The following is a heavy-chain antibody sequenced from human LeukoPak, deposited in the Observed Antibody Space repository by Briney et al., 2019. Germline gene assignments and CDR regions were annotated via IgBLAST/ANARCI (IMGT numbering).Heavy chain of an antibody. CDR2: MYTGGGR. J-gene: IGHJ4*02. CDR1: GFSVSNYY. V-gene: IGHV3-66*01. Sequence: GGSLRPSCAASGFSVSNYYMSWVRQPPGKGLEWVSVMYTGGGRYYGDSVKGRFTISRDNSKNTVFLQMNSLRVEDTALYYCTRGQSYCGADCYSDWGQGTLVTVSS. CDR3: TRGQSYCGADCYSD. D-gene: IGHD2-21*02.